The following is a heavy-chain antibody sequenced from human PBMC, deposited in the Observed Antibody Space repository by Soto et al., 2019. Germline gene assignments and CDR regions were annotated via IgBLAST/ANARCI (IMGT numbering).Heavy chain of an antibody. CDR1: GGTFSSYA. CDR3: ARVLVACTSWRYGAWFDY. CDR2: IIPIFGTA. J-gene: IGHJ4*02. V-gene: IGHV1-69*01. Sequence: QVQLVQSGAEVKKPGSSVKVSCKASGGTFSSYAISWVRQAPGQGLEWMGGIIPIFGTAHYAQKFQGRVTITADESTSTACRELSSLRSEDRAVYYCARVLVACTSWRYGAWFDYWCQGTLVTVSS. D-gene: IGHD6-19*01.